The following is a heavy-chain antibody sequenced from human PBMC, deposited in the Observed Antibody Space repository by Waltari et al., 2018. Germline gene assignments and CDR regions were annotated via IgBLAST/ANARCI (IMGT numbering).Heavy chain of an antibody. CDR2: ISNSGNTI. CDR1: EFTFRAYY. D-gene: IGHD3-16*02. Sequence: QVQLVESGGGLVKPGGSLRLSCAASEFTFRAYYMTWIRQAPGKGLEWVSYISNSGNTIYYADSVKGRFTISRDNAKNSLYLQLNSLRVEDSAVYYCARYRPFYYMDVWGKGTAVSVSS. CDR3: ARYRPFYYMDV. J-gene: IGHJ6*03. V-gene: IGHV3-11*04.